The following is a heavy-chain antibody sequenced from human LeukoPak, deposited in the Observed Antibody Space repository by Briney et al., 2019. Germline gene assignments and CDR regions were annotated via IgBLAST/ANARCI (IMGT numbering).Heavy chain of an antibody. D-gene: IGHD3-22*01. V-gene: IGHV4-61*01. Sequence: SETLSLTCTVSGGSVSSGSYYWSWIRQPPGKGLEWNGYIYYSGSTNYNPSLKSRVTISVDTSRNQFSLRLSSVTAADTAVYYCARCQSKYFYDRGGFDIWGQGTMVTVSS. CDR2: IYYSGST. CDR1: GGSVSSGSYY. J-gene: IGHJ3*02. CDR3: ARCQSKYFYDRGGFDI.